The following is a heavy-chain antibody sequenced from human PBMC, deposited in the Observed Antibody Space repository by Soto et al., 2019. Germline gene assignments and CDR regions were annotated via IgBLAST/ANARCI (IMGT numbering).Heavy chain of an antibody. CDR2: IYYSGST. D-gene: IGHD6-13*01. CDR1: GGSISSGGYY. J-gene: IGHJ4*02. CDR3: ARGSSSWPYYFDY. V-gene: IGHV4-31*01. Sequence: QVQLQESGPGLVKPSQTLSLTCTVSGGSISSGGYYWSWIRQHPEKGLEWIGYIYYSGSTYYNPSLKSQVTISVDTSKNQFSLRLSSGTAADTAVYYCARGSSSWPYYFDYWGQGTLVTVSS.